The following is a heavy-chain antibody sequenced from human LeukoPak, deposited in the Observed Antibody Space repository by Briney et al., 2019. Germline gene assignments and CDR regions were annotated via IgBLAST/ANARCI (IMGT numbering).Heavy chain of an antibody. CDR3: ARAKRAVAGVFDY. D-gene: IGHD6-19*01. J-gene: IGHJ4*02. Sequence: GGSLRLSCAASGFTFSTYSMNWVRQAPGNGLEWVSSITSSSNFIYYADSVKGRFTISRDNAKNSLYLQMNSLRAEDTTVYYCARAKRAVAGVFDYWGQGTLVTVSS. V-gene: IGHV3-21*01. CDR1: GFTFSTYS. CDR2: ITSSSNFI.